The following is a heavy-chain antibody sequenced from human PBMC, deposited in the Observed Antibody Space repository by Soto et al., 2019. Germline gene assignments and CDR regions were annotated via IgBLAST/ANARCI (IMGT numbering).Heavy chain of an antibody. CDR1: GFPFGTYS. V-gene: IGHV3-21*01. D-gene: IGHD3-10*02. J-gene: IGHJ4*02. CDR2: ISSSSSHI. Sequence: PGGSLRLSCAASGFPFGTYSMNWVRQAPGKGLEWVSSISSSSSHIHYADSVKGRFTISRDNAKNSLYLQMNSLRAEDTALYYCARDHATMSFDYWGQGTLVTVSS. CDR3: ARDHATMSFDY.